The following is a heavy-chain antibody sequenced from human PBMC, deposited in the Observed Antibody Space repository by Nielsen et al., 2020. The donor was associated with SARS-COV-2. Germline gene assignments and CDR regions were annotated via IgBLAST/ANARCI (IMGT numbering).Heavy chain of an antibody. D-gene: IGHD2-15*01. CDR2: IIPIFGTA. CDR3: AAGLAATARYYYYGMDV. Sequence: SVKVSCNASGGTFSSYAISWVRQAPGQGLEWMGGIIPIFGTANYAQKFQGRVTITADESTSTAYMELSSLRSEDTAVYYCAAGLAATARYYYYGMDVWGQGTTVTVSS. CDR1: GGTFSSYA. J-gene: IGHJ6*02. V-gene: IGHV1-69*13.